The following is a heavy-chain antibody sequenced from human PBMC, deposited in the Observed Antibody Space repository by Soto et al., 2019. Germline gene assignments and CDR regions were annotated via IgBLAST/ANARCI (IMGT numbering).Heavy chain of an antibody. D-gene: IGHD3-10*01. J-gene: IGHJ6*02. CDR3: AKVIGGSESYWGGSHYYYALDV. Sequence: EVQLLESGGGLTQPGGSLRLSCAASGFIFSDYAMYWVRQAPGKGLEWVSVISGSDGTTYYADSVRGRFTMSRDNSKNTIYLQMMSLLAEDTAVYYCAKVIGGSESYWGGSHYYYALDVWGQGTTVTVSS. CDR2: ISGSDGTT. V-gene: IGHV3-23*01. CDR1: GFIFSDYA.